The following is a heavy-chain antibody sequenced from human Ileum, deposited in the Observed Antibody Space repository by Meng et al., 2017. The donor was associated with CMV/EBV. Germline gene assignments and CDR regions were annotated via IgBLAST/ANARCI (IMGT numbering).Heavy chain of an antibody. V-gene: IGHV3-23*01. CDR3: ASGFCGSTSCYREFDY. CDR1: GFTFSSYA. CDR2: ISGSGGST. J-gene: IGHJ4*02. Sequence: GESLKISCAASGFTFSSYAMSWVRQAPGKGLEWVSAISGSGGSTYYADSVKGRFTISRDNAKNSLYLQMDTLRAEDTAVYYCASGFCGSTSCYREFDYWGQGTLVTGAS. D-gene: IGHD2-2*01.